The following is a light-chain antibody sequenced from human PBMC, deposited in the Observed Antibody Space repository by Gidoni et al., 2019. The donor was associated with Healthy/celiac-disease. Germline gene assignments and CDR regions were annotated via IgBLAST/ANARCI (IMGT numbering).Light chain of an antibody. V-gene: IGLV3-1*01. Sequence: SYELTQPPSVSVSPGQTASITCSGDKLGDKYACWYQQKPGQSPVLVIYQDSKRPSGLPERFSGSNSGNTATLTISGTQAMDEADYYCQAWDSSTFYVFGTRTKVTVL. CDR2: QDS. CDR3: QAWDSSTFYV. J-gene: IGLJ1*01. CDR1: KLGDKY.